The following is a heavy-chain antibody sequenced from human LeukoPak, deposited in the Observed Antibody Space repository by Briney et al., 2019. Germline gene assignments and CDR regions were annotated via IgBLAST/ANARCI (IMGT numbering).Heavy chain of an antibody. CDR1: GYTFTSYG. Sequence: GASVKVSCKASGYTFTSYGISWVRQAPGQGLEWMGWISAYNGNTNYAQKLQGRVTMTTDTSTSTAYMELRSLRSDDTAVYYCAVYSSGHKGGAFDIWGQGTMVTVSS. CDR3: AVYSSGHKGGAFDI. CDR2: ISAYNGNT. V-gene: IGHV1-18*01. J-gene: IGHJ3*02. D-gene: IGHD6-19*01.